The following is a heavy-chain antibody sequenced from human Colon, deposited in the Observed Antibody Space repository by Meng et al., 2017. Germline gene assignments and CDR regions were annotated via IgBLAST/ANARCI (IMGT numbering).Heavy chain of an antibody. D-gene: IGHD4-17*01. J-gene: IGHJ5*02. V-gene: IGHV4-30-4*01. Sequence: QVQLQESGPGLVQPSQNLSLTCTVSGGSISSGDYYWSWIRQPPGKGLEWIGYIYYSGSTYSNASLKSRVTISIDRSKNQFSLKLSSVTAADTAVYYCARDRKHYGERGWFDPWGQGTLVTVSS. CDR1: GGSISSGDYY. CDR3: ARDRKHYGERGWFDP. CDR2: IYYSGST.